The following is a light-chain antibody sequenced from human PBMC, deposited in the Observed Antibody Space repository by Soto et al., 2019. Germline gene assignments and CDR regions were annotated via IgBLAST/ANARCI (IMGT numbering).Light chain of an antibody. Sequence: DIVMTQSPLSLPVTPGEPASISCRSSQSLLHSDGYSYLAWYLQKPGQSPQRLSYLGSIRASGVHDRFSGSGSGRDFTLKISRVEAEDVGVYYCMQATQIVPWTFGQGTRVEIK. V-gene: IGKV2-28*01. J-gene: IGKJ1*01. CDR1: QSLLHSDGYSY. CDR3: MQATQIVPWT. CDR2: LGS.